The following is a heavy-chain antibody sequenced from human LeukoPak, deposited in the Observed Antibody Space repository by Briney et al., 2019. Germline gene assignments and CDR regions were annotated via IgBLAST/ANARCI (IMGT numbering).Heavy chain of an antibody. D-gene: IGHD6-6*01. CDR2: INPNSGGT. J-gene: IGHJ5*02. CDR1: GYXFTGYY. CDR3: ARLKSTISSGWFDP. Sequence: ASVKVSCKASGYXFTGYYIHWVRQAPGQGLEWMGWINPNSGGTSYAQKFQGRVTMTRDTSISTVYMELSRLRSDDTAVYYCARLKSTISSGWFDPWGQGTLVTVSS. V-gene: IGHV1-2*02.